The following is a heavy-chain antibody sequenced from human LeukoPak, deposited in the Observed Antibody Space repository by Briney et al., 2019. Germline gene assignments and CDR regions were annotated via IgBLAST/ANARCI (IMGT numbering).Heavy chain of an antibody. D-gene: IGHD2-21*02. CDR1: GFSFSSHS. V-gene: IGHV3-23*01. CDR2: ISGTDSGT. Sequence: GGSLRLSCAASGFSFSSHSMNWVRQVPGKGLQWVSGISGTDSGTYYTDSVKGRFTISRDNSKNTVYLQIDSLRAEDTAVYYCAKCMSGSGVCLNFDSWGQGILVTVSS. J-gene: IGHJ4*02. CDR3: AKCMSGSGVCLNFDS.